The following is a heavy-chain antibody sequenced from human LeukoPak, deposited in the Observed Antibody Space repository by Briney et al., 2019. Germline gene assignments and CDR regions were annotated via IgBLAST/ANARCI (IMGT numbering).Heavy chain of an antibody. CDR3: AKGGEMRTFFFDS. CDR2: IYYDGDT. V-gene: IGHV3-NL1*01. Sequence: GGSLRLSCAASGFALTDYAMHWVRQAPGKGLQWVSIIYYDGDTSYADSVKGRFSISRDISKNTLYLQMSSLRADDTAVYYCAKGGEMRTFFFDSWGQGSLVTVSS. CDR1: GFALTDYA. J-gene: IGHJ5*01. D-gene: IGHD3-16*01.